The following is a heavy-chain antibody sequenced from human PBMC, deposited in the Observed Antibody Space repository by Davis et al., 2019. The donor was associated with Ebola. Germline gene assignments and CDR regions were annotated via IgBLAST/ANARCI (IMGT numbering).Heavy chain of an antibody. Sequence: PGGSLRLSCAASGFTFSSYGMHWVRQAPGKGLEWVAVISYDGSNKYYADSVKGRFTISRDNSKNTLYLQMNSLRAEDTAVYYCAKGDSTVTTGGYYYGMDVWGQGTTVTVSS. J-gene: IGHJ6*02. CDR1: GFTFSSYG. D-gene: IGHD4-17*01. CDR2: ISYDGSNK. CDR3: AKGDSTVTTGGYYYGMDV. V-gene: IGHV3-30*18.